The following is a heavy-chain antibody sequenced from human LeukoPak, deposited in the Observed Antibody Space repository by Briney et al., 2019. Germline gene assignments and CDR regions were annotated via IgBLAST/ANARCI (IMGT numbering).Heavy chain of an antibody. D-gene: IGHD6-19*01. CDR3: ARETNLAVAGDF. Sequence: GGSLRLSCAASGFTFNRNNMNWVRQAPGKGLEWVSYISSTSITMYYADSVKGRFTISRDSAKNSLYLQMNSLRADDTAVYYCARETNLAVAGDFWGQGTLVTVSS. CDR1: GFTFNRNN. CDR2: ISSTSITM. J-gene: IGHJ4*02. V-gene: IGHV3-48*01.